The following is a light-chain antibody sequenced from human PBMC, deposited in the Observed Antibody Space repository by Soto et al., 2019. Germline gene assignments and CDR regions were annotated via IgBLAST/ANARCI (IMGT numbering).Light chain of an antibody. CDR2: EVS. CDR1: SSDVGGYNY. Sequence: QSALTQPASVSGSPGQSITISCTGTSSDVGGYNYVSWYQQYPGKAPRLMIYEVSNRPSGVSNRFSGSKSGNKDSLTISGLQAEDEADYYCSSYTSSNTGVFGGGTKLTVL. V-gene: IGLV2-14*01. J-gene: IGLJ3*02. CDR3: SSYTSSNTGV.